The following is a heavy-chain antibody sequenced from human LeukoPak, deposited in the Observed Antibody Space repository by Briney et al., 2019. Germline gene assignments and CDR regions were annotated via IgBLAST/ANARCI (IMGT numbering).Heavy chain of an antibody. J-gene: IGHJ3*02. Sequence: GGSLRLSCAASGFAFSNAWMSWVRQAPGKGLGWGSVIYSGGSTYYADSVKGRFTISRDNSKNTLYLQMNSLRAEDTAVYYCARAHRLYSSGAFDIWGQGTMVTVSS. D-gene: IGHD6-25*01. CDR1: GFAFSNAW. V-gene: IGHV3-66*01. CDR2: IYSGGST. CDR3: ARAHRLYSSGAFDI.